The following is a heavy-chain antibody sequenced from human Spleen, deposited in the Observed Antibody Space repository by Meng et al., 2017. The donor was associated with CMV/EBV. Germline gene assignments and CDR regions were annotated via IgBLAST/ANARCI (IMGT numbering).Heavy chain of an antibody. J-gene: IGHJ3*02. CDR2: IRYDGGNK. V-gene: IGHV3-30*02. CDR3: AKVSKYSSSSSDASDI. Sequence: GGSLRLSCTASRFSFTTAMHWVRQAPGKGLEWVAFIRYDGGNKYYADSVKGRFTISRDNSKNTLYLQMNSLRTEDTAVYYCAKVSKYSSSSSDASDIWGQGTMVTVSS. CDR1: RFSFTTA. D-gene: IGHD6-6*01.